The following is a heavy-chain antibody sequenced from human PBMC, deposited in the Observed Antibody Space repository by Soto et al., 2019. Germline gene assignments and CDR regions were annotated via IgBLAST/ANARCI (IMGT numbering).Heavy chain of an antibody. Sequence: SVKGSFKASGDTFSIYAVSWVRKAPGQGLEWMGGIIPICGNTNYAQKFQGRVTMTTDESTSTAYMELRSLRSDDTVVYYFARDGKKSGSYSLFDYWGQGTLVTVS. D-gene: IGHD1-26*01. CDR1: GDTFSIYA. CDR2: IIPICGNT. CDR3: ARDGKKSGSYSLFDY. V-gene: IGHV1-69*05. J-gene: IGHJ4*02.